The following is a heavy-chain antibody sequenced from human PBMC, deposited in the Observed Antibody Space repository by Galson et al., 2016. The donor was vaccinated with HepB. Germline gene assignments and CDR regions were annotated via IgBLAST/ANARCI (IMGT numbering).Heavy chain of an antibody. D-gene: IGHD6-19*01. CDR2: ISYDGLVQ. Sequence: SLRLSCAASAASEFTFSRYGMHWVRQAPGKGLEWLAVISYDGLVQYHADSVRGRFTLPRDNSRNTVYLQVNSLRPEDTAVYYCAKELMPVAGTWSFDIWGQGTMVTVSS. CDR1: EFTFSRYG. J-gene: IGHJ3*02. V-gene: IGHV3-30*18. CDR3: AKELMPVAGTWSFDI.